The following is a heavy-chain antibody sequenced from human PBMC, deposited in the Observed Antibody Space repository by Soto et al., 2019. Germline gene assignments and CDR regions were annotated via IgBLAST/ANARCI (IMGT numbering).Heavy chain of an antibody. CDR2: IYSSGSS. D-gene: IGHD4-17*01. J-gene: IGHJ6*02. V-gene: IGHV4-4*07. CDR3: ARLFTVTTDYYFGMDV. CDR1: GGSISGSY. Sequence: VQLRDAVPGLVKPSETLSLSCTVSGGSISGSYWSWVRQPAGKGLEWIGRIYSSGSSNYNPSLNSRLTMSRATSRTQFSLKLRSVTAADTAIYYCARLFTVTTDYYFGMDVWGQGTTVTVSS.